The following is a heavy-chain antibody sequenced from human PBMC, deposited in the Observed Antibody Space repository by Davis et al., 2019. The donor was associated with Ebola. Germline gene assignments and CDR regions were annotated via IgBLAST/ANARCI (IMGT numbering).Heavy chain of an antibody. CDR2: VFPGDSNT. CDR3: ARRPGVATAVYDGFDI. CDR1: GYSFTTYW. V-gene: IGHV5-51*01. D-gene: IGHD1-1*01. J-gene: IGHJ3*02. Sequence: KVSCKGSGYSFTTYWIGWVRQMPGKGLEWIGLVFPGDSNTRSSPSFQGQVTISVDKSINTAYLHWSSLKASDTAMYYCARRPGVATAVYDGFDIWGQGTMVTVSS.